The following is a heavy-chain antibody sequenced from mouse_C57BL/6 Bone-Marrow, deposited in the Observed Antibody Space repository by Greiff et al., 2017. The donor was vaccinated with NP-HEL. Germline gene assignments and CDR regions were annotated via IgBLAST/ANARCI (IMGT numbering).Heavy chain of an antibody. CDR1: GFTFSDYG. J-gene: IGHJ3*01. V-gene: IGHV5-15*01. D-gene: IGHD2-10*01. CDR3: ARPFYGGFAY. Sequence: EVKLMESGGGLVQPGGSLKLSCAASGFTFSDYGMAWVRQAPRKGPEWVAFISNLAYSIYYADTVTGRFTISRENAKNTLYLEMSSLRSEDTAMYYCARPFYGGFAYWGQGTLVTVSA. CDR2: ISNLAYSI.